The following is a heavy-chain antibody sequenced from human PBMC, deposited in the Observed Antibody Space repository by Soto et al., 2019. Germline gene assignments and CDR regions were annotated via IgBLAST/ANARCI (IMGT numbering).Heavy chain of an antibody. J-gene: IGHJ6*02. CDR3: ARDSDTAMVSGLDGMDV. CDR2: ISSSSSTI. CDR1: GFTFSSYS. Sequence: GGSLRLSCAASGFTFSSYSMNWVRQAPGKGLEWVSYISSSSSTIYYADSVKARFTISRDNAKNSLYLQMNSLRDEDTAVYYCARDSDTAMVSGLDGMDVWGQGTTVTVSS. V-gene: IGHV3-48*02. D-gene: IGHD5-18*01.